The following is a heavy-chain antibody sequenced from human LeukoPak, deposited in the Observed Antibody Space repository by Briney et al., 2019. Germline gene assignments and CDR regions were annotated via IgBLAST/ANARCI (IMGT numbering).Heavy chain of an antibody. CDR3: ARGKYSSGWTDVGY. J-gene: IGHJ4*02. CDR2: TIPIFGTA. Sequence: SVKVSCKASGGTFSSYAISWVRQAPGQGLEWMGGTIPIFGTANYAQKFQGRVTITADKSTSTAYMELSSLRSEDTAVYYCARGKYSSGWTDVGYWGQGTLVTVSS. CDR1: GGTFSSYA. V-gene: IGHV1-69*06. D-gene: IGHD6-19*01.